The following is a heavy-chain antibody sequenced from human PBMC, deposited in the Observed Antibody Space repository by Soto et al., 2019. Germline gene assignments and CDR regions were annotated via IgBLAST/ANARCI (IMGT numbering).Heavy chain of an antibody. CDR2: ISENGVNK. D-gene: IGHD2-8*01. CDR3: ARRLMKTVSALGY. Sequence: GGSLRLSCSASGFTFTSFAIHWVRQAPGKGLEWVAVISENGVNKYSAESVRGRFVISRDNSKNTVELEMNSLRPEDTAIYFCARRLMKTVSALGYWGQGTLVTVSS. V-gene: IGHV3-30*09. J-gene: IGHJ4*02. CDR1: GFTFTSFA.